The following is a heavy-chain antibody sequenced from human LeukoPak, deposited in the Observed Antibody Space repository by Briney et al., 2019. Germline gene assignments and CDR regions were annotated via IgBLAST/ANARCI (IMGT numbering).Heavy chain of an antibody. CDR2: IYYSGST. V-gene: IGHV4-59*01. D-gene: IGHD2-8*01. J-gene: IGHJ5*02. CDR3: ARGGGYCTNNVCPPWFDP. CDR1: GGSISSYY. Sequence: TSETLSLTCTVSGGSISSYYWSWIRQPPGKGLEWIGYIYYSGSTNYNPSLKSRVTISVDPSKSQFSLKLSSVTAADTAVYYCARGGGYCTNNVCPPWFDPWGQGALVTVSS.